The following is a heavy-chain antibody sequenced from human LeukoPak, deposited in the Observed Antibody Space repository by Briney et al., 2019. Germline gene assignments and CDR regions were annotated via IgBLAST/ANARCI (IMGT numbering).Heavy chain of an antibody. J-gene: IGHJ4*02. V-gene: IGHV3-53*01. CDR1: GFTVSSNY. Sequence: GGSLRLSCAASGFTVSSNYMSWVRQAPGKGLEWVSVIYSGGSTYYADSVKGRFTISRDNSKNTLYLQMNSLRAEDTAVYYCASLKWFGESQFDYWGQGTLVTVSS. CDR2: IYSGGST. D-gene: IGHD3-10*01. CDR3: ASLKWFGESQFDY.